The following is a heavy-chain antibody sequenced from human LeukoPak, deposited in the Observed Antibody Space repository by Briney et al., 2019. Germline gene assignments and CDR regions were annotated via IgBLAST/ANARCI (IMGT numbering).Heavy chain of an antibody. CDR1: GFTLGNYW. J-gene: IGHJ4*02. Sequence: GGSLRLSCAASGFTLGNYWMHWVRHAPGKGLVWVSRIQSDGSTTTYADSVKGRFTISRDNAKNTLYLQMNSLRAEDTAVYYCAREAAVPNTVFDYWGQGSLVPVSS. D-gene: IGHD4-17*01. CDR3: AREAAVPNTVFDY. CDR2: IQSDGSTT. V-gene: IGHV3-74*01.